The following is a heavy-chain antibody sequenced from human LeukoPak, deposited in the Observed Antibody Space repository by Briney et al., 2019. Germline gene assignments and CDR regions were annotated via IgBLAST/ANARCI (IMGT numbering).Heavy chain of an antibody. V-gene: IGHV1-46*01. CDR3: AREGYYDSSGYQLAYYFDY. D-gene: IGHD3-22*01. CDR2: INPSGGST. Sequence: ASVKVSCKASGYTFTSYYMHWVRQAPGQGLEWMGIINPSGGSTSYAQKFQGRVTITADESTTSAYMELSSLRSEDTAVYYCAREGYYDSSGYQLAYYFDYWGQGTLVTVSS. J-gene: IGHJ4*02. CDR1: GYTFTSYY.